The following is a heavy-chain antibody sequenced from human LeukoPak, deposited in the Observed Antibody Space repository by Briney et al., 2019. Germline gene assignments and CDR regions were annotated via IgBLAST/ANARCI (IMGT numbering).Heavy chain of an antibody. D-gene: IGHD5-12*01. J-gene: IGHJ4*02. CDR1: GFTFSSYA. V-gene: IGHV3-23*01. Sequence: GGSLRLSCAASGFTFSSYAMSWVRQAPGEGLEWVSAISGSGGTTYYADSVKGRFTISRDNSKNTLYLQMNSPRTEDTAVYYCAKCIRGYEGLYFDYWGQGTLVTVSS. CDR2: ISGSGGTT. CDR3: AKCIRGYEGLYFDY.